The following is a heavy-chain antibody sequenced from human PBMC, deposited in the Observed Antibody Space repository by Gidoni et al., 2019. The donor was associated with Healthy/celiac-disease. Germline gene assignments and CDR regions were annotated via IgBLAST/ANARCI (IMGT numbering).Heavy chain of an antibody. J-gene: IGHJ3*02. Sequence: QVQLVDSGGGLVKPGGSLRRSWPDSGFTFSVYYMSWIRQAPGEGLGWVSYISSSGSTIYYADSVKGRLTISRDNAKNSLYLHMNSLRAEDPAVYYCARRDVDTAIEDAFDIWGQGTMVTVSS. D-gene: IGHD5-18*01. CDR2: ISSSGSTI. CDR1: GFTFSVYY. V-gene: IGHV3-11*01. CDR3: ARRDVDTAIEDAFDI.